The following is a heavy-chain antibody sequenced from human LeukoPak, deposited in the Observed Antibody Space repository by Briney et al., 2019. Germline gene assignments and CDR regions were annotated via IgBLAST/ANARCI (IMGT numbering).Heavy chain of an antibody. CDR3: ARRGDPDYGGKVSLD. Sequence: GASVKVSCKASGYIFTDYGITWVRQAPGQGLEWMGWISAYNGNTNYAQKFQDRVTMITDTSTSTAYMELRSLRSDDTAVYYCARRGDPDYGGKVSLDWGQGTLVTVSS. V-gene: IGHV1-18*01. CDR2: ISAYNGNT. J-gene: IGHJ4*02. D-gene: IGHD4-23*01. CDR1: GYIFTDYG.